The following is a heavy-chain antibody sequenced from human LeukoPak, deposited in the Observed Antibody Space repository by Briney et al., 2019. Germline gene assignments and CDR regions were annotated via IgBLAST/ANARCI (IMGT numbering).Heavy chain of an antibody. J-gene: IGHJ6*03. CDR3: ARNRGKYNWNFDYYMDV. V-gene: IGHV1-18*01. CDR1: GGTFTSYG. CDR2: ISAYNGNT. Sequence: GASVKVSCKASGGTFTSYGISWVRQAPGQGLEWMGWISAYNGNTNYAQKLQGRVTMTTDTSTSTAYMELRSLRSDDTAVYYCARNRGKYNWNFDYYMDVWGKGTTVTVSS. D-gene: IGHD1-7*01.